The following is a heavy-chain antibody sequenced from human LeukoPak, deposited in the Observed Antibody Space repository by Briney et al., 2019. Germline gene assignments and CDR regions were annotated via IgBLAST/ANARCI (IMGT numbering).Heavy chain of an antibody. Sequence: GGSLRLSCAASGFTFSPNYMSWVRHAPGKGLEWVSVIYRDGSTYYADFVKGRFTIPRDNSKNTLYPEMKSLRAGDPAGFYRAWSGTSYLFFDYWGQGTLVTVSS. V-gene: IGHV3-53*01. CDR3: AWSGTSYLFFDY. D-gene: IGHD1-26*01. CDR1: GFTFSPNY. J-gene: IGHJ4*02. CDR2: IYRDGST.